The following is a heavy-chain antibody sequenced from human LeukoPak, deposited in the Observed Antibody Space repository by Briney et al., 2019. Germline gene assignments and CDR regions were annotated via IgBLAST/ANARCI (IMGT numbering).Heavy chain of an antibody. J-gene: IGHJ4*02. CDR3: AKDYDILTGVDY. D-gene: IGHD3-9*01. Sequence: GGSLRLSCAASGFTFSSYAMSWVRQAPGKGLEWVSAISGSGGSTYYADSVKGRFTVSRDNSKNTLYLQMNSLRAEDTAVYYCAKDYDILTGVDYWGQGTLVTVSS. CDR1: GFTFSSYA. CDR2: ISGSGGST. V-gene: IGHV3-23*01.